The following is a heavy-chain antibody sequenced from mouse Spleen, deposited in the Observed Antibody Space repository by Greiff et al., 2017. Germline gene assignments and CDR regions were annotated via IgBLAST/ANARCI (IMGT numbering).Heavy chain of an antibody. CDR3: ARKLLSGDWYFDV. V-gene: IGHV1S135*01. J-gene: IGHJ1*01. CDR2: IDPYYGGT. CDR1: GYSFTGYN. Sequence: VQLKESGPELEKPAASVKISCKAPGYSFTGYNLNWVKLSNGKSPEWIGNIDPYYGGTSSNQKFKGKATLTVDNSSSTAYMQLKSLTSEDSAVYYCARKLLSGDWYFDVWGAGTTVTGSS. D-gene: IGHD4-1*01.